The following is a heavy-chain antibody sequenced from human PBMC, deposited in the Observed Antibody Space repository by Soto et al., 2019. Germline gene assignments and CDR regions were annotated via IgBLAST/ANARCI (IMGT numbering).Heavy chain of an antibody. J-gene: IGHJ4*02. D-gene: IGHD3-22*01. CDR1: AFTFNNYA. CDR2: IGGSGRTT. Sequence: EVQLLESGGGLVQPGGSLSLSCAASAFTFNNYAMSWVRQAPGKGLEWVSGIGGSGRTTYYADSVKGRFTISRDNSNNTLVLQMNSLRAEDTAVYYCAKSRYSDSSGDFYDYWGQGNLVTVSS. V-gene: IGHV3-23*01. CDR3: AKSRYSDSSGDFYDY.